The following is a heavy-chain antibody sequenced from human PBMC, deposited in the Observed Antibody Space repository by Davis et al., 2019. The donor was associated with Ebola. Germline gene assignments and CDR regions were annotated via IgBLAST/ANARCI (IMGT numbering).Heavy chain of an antibody. D-gene: IGHD6-6*01. V-gene: IGHV1-69*13. CDR2: IIPIFGTA. Sequence: AASVKVSCKASGYTFTGYYMHWVRQAPGQGLEWMGGIIPIFGTANYAQKFQGRVTITADESTSTAYMELSSLRSEDTAVYYCARDSSFYSSSPYYGMDVWGQGTTVTVSS. J-gene: IGHJ6*02. CDR1: GYTFTGYY. CDR3: ARDSSFYSSSPYYGMDV.